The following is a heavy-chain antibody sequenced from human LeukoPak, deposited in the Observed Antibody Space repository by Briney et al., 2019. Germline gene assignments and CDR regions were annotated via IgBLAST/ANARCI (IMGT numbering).Heavy chain of an antibody. CDR3: ARVPPPPNYDFWSGSLLYYFDY. J-gene: IGHJ4*02. V-gene: IGHV1-2*02. D-gene: IGHD3-3*01. Sequence: GSSVKVSCKASGYTFTGYYMHWVRHAPGQGLEWRGWISPNSGGTNYAQKFQGRVTMTRDTSISTAYMELSRLRSDDTAVYYCARVPPPPNYDFWSGSLLYYFDYRGQGTLVTVSS. CDR1: GYTFTGYY. CDR2: ISPNSGGT.